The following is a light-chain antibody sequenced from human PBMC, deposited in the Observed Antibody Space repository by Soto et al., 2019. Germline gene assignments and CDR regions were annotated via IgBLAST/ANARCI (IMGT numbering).Light chain of an antibody. CDR3: QQSYTNPLT. Sequence: DIQMTQSPSSLSASVGDRVTITCRASQSISNYLNWYQQKPGKAPKVLIYDGSTLQSGVPSRISGSGSGTDFTLTISSLQPEDFATYYCQQSYTNPLTFGGGTKVEIK. J-gene: IGKJ4*01. CDR2: DGS. V-gene: IGKV1-39*01. CDR1: QSISNY.